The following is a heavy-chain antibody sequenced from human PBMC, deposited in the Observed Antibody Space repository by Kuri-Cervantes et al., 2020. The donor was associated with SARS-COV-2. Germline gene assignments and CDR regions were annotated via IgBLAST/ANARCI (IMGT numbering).Heavy chain of an antibody. V-gene: IGHV4-34*01. CDR2: INHSGST. CDR1: GGSFSGYY. CDR3: ARSGVAGYFDL. J-gene: IGHJ2*01. Sequence: GSLRLSCAVYGGSFSGYYWSWIRQPPGKGLEWIGEINHSGSTNYNPSLKSRVTMSVDTSKNQFSLKLSSVTAADTAVYYCARSGVAGYFDLWGRGTLVTVSS. D-gene: IGHD6-19*01.